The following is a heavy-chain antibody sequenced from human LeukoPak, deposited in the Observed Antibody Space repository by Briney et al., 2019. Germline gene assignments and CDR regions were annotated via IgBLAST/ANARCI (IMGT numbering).Heavy chain of an antibody. V-gene: IGHV3-9*01. Sequence: GGSLRLSCAASGYTFDDYAMHWVRQAPRKGLEWVSGISWNSGSIGYADSVKGRFTISRDNAKNSLYLQMNSLRAEDTALYYCAKGAYSSGWSSDYWGQGTLVTVSS. J-gene: IGHJ4*02. CDR2: ISWNSGSI. CDR3: AKGAYSSGWSSDY. CDR1: GYTFDDYA. D-gene: IGHD6-19*01.